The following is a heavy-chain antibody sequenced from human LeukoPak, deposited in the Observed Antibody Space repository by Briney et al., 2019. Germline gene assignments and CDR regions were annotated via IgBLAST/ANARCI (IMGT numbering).Heavy chain of an antibody. J-gene: IGHJ6*02. D-gene: IGHD2-15*01. V-gene: IGHV3-33*01. CDR2: IWYDGSNK. CDR3: ARDGDITPTDV. Sequence: GRSLRLSCAASGFTFSSFGMHWVRQPPGKGLEWVAVIWYDGSNKYYADSVKGRFTISRDNSKNTLYLQMNSLRAEDTAVYYCARDGDITPTDVWGQGTTVTVSS. CDR1: GFTFSSFG.